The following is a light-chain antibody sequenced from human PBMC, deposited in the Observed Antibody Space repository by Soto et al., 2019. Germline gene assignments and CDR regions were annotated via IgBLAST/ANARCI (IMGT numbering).Light chain of an antibody. V-gene: IGKV1-39*01. Sequence: DIQMTQSPSSLSASVGDRVTITCRASQSISSYLNWYQQKPGKAPKLLIYAASSLQSGVPSRFSGRGSGTDFPLTISSLQPEDFATYYCQQSYSTPQPFGQGTKLEIK. CDR1: QSISSY. CDR2: AAS. J-gene: IGKJ2*01. CDR3: QQSYSTPQP.